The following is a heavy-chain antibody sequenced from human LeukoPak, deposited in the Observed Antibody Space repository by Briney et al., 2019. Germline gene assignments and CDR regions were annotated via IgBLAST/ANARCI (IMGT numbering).Heavy chain of an antibody. D-gene: IGHD4-23*01. J-gene: IGHJ4*02. V-gene: IGHV4-61*01. CDR1: GGSISSTDW. CDR2: INYSGST. Sequence: PSETLSLTCTVSGGSISSTDWWSWVRQPPGKGLEWIGYINYSGSTNYNASLKRRVTISVDMSKNQFSLKLTSVTAADTAVYYCARLGRKTSVVPPDFDCWGQGTLVTVSS. CDR3: ARLGRKTSVVPPDFDC.